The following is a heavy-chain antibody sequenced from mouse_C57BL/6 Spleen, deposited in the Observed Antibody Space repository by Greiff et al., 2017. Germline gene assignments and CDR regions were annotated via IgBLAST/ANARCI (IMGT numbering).Heavy chain of an antibody. J-gene: IGHJ1*03. CDR3: ARWMITTRYFDV. Sequence: EVQGVESGGGLVKPGGSLKLSCAASGFTFSDYGMHWVRQAPEKGLEWVAYISSGSSTIYYADTVKGRFTISRDNAKNTLFLQMTSLRSEDTAMYYCARWMITTRYFDVWGTGTTVTVSS. V-gene: IGHV5-17*01. CDR2: ISSGSSTI. D-gene: IGHD2-4*01. CDR1: GFTFSDYG.